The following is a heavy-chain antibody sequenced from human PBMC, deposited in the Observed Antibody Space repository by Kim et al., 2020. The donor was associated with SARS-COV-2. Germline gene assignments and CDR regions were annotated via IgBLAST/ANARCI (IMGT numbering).Heavy chain of an antibody. CDR1: GGTFSSYA. Sequence: SVKVSCKASGGTFSSYAISWLRQAPGQGLEWMGGIIPIFGTANYAQKFQGRVTITADESTSTAYMELSSLRSEDTAVYYCARGETRGRPYYYDSSGYYDYWGQGTLVTVSS. CDR3: ARGETRGRPYYYDSSGYYDY. CDR2: IIPIFGTA. V-gene: IGHV1-69*13. J-gene: IGHJ4*02. D-gene: IGHD3-22*01.